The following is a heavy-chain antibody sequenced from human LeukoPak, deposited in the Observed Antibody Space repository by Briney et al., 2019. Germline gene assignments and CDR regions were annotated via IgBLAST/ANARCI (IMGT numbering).Heavy chain of an antibody. CDR3: ARVKYYYDSSGYSHNWFDP. J-gene: IGHJ5*02. CDR2: IYTSGST. V-gene: IGHV4-4*07. Sequence: KPSETLSLTCTVSGGSISSYYWSWIRQPAGKGLEWIGRIYTSGSTNYNPSLKSRVTMSVDTSKNQFSLKLSSVTAADTAVYYCARVKYYYDSSGYSHNWFDPWGQGTLVTVSS. D-gene: IGHD3-22*01. CDR1: GGSISSYY.